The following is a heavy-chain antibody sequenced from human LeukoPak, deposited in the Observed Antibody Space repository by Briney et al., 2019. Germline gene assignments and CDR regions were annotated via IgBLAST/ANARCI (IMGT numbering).Heavy chain of an antibody. CDR2: ISSSSSTI. J-gene: IGHJ4*02. Sequence: PGGPLRLSCAASGFTFSSYSMNWVRQAPGKGLEWVSYISSSSSTIYYADSVKGRFTISRDNAKNSLYLQMNSLRAEDTAVYYCARDADYYDSSGYYDYWGQGTLVTVSS. D-gene: IGHD3-22*01. V-gene: IGHV3-48*01. CDR1: GFTFSSYS. CDR3: ARDADYYDSSGYYDY.